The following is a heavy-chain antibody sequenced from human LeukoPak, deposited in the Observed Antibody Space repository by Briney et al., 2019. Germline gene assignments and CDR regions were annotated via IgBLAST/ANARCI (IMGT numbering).Heavy chain of an antibody. J-gene: IGHJ6*02. D-gene: IGHD2-15*01. V-gene: IGHV5-51*01. Sequence: GESLKISCKGSGYSFTSYWIGWVRQMPGKGLEWMGIIYPGDSDTRYSPSFQGQVTISADKSISTAYLQWSSLKASDTAMYYCARVGCSGGSCYSYYYYGMDVWGQGTTVTVSS. CDR2: IYPGDSDT. CDR1: GYSFTSYW. CDR3: ARVGCSGGSCYSYYYYGMDV.